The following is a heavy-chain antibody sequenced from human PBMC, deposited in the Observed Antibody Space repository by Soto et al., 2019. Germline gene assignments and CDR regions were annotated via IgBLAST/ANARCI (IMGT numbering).Heavy chain of an antibody. V-gene: IGHV1-69*13. J-gene: IGHJ4*02. CDR1: GGTFSSYA. CDR3: AISYCTNGVCYFPFDY. CDR2: IIPIFGTA. D-gene: IGHD2-8*01. Sequence: GASVKVSCKASGGTFSSYAISWVRQAPGQGLEWMGGIIPIFGTANYAQKFRGRVTITADESTSTAYMELSSLRSEDTAVYYCAISYCTNGVCYFPFDYWGQGTLVTVSS.